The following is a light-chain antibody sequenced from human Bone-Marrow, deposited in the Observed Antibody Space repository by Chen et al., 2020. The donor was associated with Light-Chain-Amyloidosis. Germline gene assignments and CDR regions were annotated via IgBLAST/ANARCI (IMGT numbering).Light chain of an antibody. CDR1: SSDVGGYNY. Sequence: QSALTHPASVSGSPGQSITISCTGTSSDVGGYNYVSWYQHDPGRAPTLFIFDVHRRPSGISNRFSGSKSGNTASLTISVLQAEDETDYYCGSYTGSRTLMFGGGTKLTVL. J-gene: IGLJ3*02. V-gene: IGLV2-14*03. CDR2: DVH. CDR3: GSYTGSRTLM.